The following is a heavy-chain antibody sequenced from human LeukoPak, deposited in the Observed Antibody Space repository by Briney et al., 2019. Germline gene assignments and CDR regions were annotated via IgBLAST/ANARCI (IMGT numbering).Heavy chain of an antibody. Sequence: ASVKVSCKASGYTFTSYDINWVRQATGQGLEWMGWMNPNSGNTGYAQKFQGRVTMTRNTFISTAYMELSSLRSEDTAVYYCARGAPHDWDDAFDVWGQGTMVTVSS. CDR3: ARGAPHDWDDAFDV. CDR1: GYTFTSYD. D-gene: IGHD3-9*01. V-gene: IGHV1-8*01. J-gene: IGHJ3*01. CDR2: MNPNSGNT.